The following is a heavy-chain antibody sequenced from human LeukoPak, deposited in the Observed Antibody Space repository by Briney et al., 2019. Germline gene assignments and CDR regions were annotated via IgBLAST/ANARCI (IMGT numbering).Heavy chain of an antibody. Sequence: ASVKVSCKASGGTFSSYAISWVRQAPGQGLEWMGGTIPIFGTANYAQKFQGRVTITADESTSTAYMELSSLRSEDTAVYYCARDSTPTNGMWLDERWFDPWGQGTLVTVSS. D-gene: IGHD3-22*01. J-gene: IGHJ5*02. CDR2: TIPIFGTA. CDR1: GGTFSSYA. V-gene: IGHV1-69*13. CDR3: ARDSTPTNGMWLDERWFDP.